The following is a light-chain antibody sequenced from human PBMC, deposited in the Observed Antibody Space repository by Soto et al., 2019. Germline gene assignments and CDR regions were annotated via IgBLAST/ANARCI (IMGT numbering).Light chain of an antibody. CDR1: QGFSSN. CDR2: AAS. Sequence: DIQLTQSPSFLSASVGDRVTITCRASQGFSSNLAWYQQKPGKAPKLLFYAASSLQSGVPSRFSGSGSGTEFTLTISSLQPEDFATYYCQQRNSYPPRTFGGGTKVEIK. V-gene: IGKV1-9*01. CDR3: QQRNSYPPRT. J-gene: IGKJ4*01.